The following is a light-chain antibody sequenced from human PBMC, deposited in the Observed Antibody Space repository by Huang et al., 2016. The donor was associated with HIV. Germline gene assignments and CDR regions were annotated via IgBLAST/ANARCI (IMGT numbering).Light chain of an antibody. CDR1: QSVSSN. CDR3: QHYNNWPPWT. CDR2: GAS. Sequence: EIVMTQSPATQSVSPGERVTLSCRASQSVSSNLAWYQQKPGQAPRLLIYGASTRATGIAAKFSGRWSGTDFTLTITSLQPEDSAVYYCQHYNNWPPWTFGPGTQVEI. J-gene: IGKJ1*01. V-gene: IGKV3D-15*01.